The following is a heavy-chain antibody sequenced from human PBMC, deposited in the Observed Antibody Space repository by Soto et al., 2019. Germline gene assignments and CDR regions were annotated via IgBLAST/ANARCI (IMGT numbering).Heavy chain of an antibody. D-gene: IGHD5-18*01. CDR2: INAGNGNT. CDR1: GYTFTRYA. V-gene: IGHV1-3*05. CDR3: ARDPGYSYGYT. J-gene: IGHJ5*02. Sequence: QVQLVQSGAEEKKPGASVKVSCKASGYTFTRYAMNWVRQAPGQRLEWMGWINAGNGNTKYSQKFQGRVTITRDTSASTAYMELSSLRSEDTAVHYCARDPGYSYGYTLGQGTLVTVSS.